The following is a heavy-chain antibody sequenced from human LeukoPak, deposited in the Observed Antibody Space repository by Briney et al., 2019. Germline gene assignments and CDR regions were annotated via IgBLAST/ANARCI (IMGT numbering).Heavy chain of an antibody. CDR3: ARARAVADFDY. J-gene: IGHJ4*02. CDR1: GGSFSGYY. V-gene: IGHV4-34*01. Sequence: PSETLSLTCAVYGGSFSGYYWSWIRQPPGKGLEWIGEINHSGSTNYNPSLKSRVTISVDTSKNQFSLKLSSVTAADTAVYYCARARAVADFDYWGQGTLVTVSS. D-gene: IGHD6-19*01. CDR2: INHSGST.